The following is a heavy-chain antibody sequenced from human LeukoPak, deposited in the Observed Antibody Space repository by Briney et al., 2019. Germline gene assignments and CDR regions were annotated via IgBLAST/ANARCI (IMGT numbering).Heavy chain of an antibody. D-gene: IGHD6-19*01. CDR3: ARTYSSGWYWGTGGFDY. CDR2: IYYSGST. Sequence: PSETLSLTCTVSGGSISSYYWSWIRQPPGKGLEWIGYIYYSGSTNYNPSLKSRLTISVDTSKNQFSLKLSSVTAADTAVYYCARTYSSGWYWGTGGFDYWGQGTLVTVSS. V-gene: IGHV4-59*01. J-gene: IGHJ4*02. CDR1: GGSISSYY.